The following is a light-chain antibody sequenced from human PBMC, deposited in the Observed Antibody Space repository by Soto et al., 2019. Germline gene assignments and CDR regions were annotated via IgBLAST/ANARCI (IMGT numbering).Light chain of an antibody. CDR2: GAS. CDR3: QQYGDSPRT. Sequence: EIVLTQSPGTLSLSPGERATLSRRASQSVSSSYLAWYQQKPGQAPRLLIYGASSRATGIPDRFSGSGSGTDFTLTISRLEPEDFAVYYCQQYGDSPRTFGQGTKVDIK. J-gene: IGKJ1*01. V-gene: IGKV3-20*01. CDR1: QSVSSSY.